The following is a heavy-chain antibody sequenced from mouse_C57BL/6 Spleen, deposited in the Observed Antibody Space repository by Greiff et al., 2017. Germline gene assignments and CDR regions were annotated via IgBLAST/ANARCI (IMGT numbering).Heavy chain of an antibody. CDR3: ARERTGTSGYFDD. CDR2: IYPGSGST. CDR1: GYTFTSYW. Sequence: VQLQQPGAELVKPGASVKMSCKASGYTFTSYWITWVKQRPGQGLEWIGDIYPGSGSTNYNEKFKSKATLTVDTSSSTAYMQLSSLTSEDSAVYYCARERTGTSGYFDDWGQGTTLTVSS. D-gene: IGHD4-1*01. V-gene: IGHV1-55*01. J-gene: IGHJ2*01.